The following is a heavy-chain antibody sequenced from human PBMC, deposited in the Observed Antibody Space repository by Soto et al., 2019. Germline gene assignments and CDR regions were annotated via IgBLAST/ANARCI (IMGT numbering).Heavy chain of an antibody. CDR1: GGSISSGGYY. CDR2: IYYSGST. J-gene: IGHJ3*02. V-gene: IGHV4-31*03. CDR3: ARTYYYDSSGYYLGKDDAFDI. Sequence: PSETLSLTCTVSGGSISSGGYYWSWIRQHPGKGLEWIGYIYYSGSTYYNPSLKSRVTISVDTSKNQFSLKLSSVTAADTAVYYCARTYYYDSSGYYLGKDDAFDIWGQGTMVTV. D-gene: IGHD3-22*01.